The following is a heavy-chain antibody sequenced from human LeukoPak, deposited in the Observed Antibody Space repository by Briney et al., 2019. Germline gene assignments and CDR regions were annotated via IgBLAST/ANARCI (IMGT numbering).Heavy chain of an antibody. Sequence: GASVRVSCKASGYTFTGYYMHWVRQAPGQGLEWMGWINPNSGGTNYAQKFQGRVTMTRDTSISTAYMELRSLRSDDTAVYYCARDSFVPGLAGSGSYYKIDYWGQGTLVTVSS. CDR3: ARDSFVPGLAGSGSYYKIDY. V-gene: IGHV1-2*02. CDR1: GYTFTGYY. D-gene: IGHD3-10*01. CDR2: INPNSGGT. J-gene: IGHJ4*02.